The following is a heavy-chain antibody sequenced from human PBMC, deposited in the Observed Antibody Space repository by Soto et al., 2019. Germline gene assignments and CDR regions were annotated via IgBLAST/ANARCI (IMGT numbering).Heavy chain of an antibody. CDR1: GFNFISSA. Sequence: GASVKVSCKASGFNFISSAVQWVRQARGQRPEWIGWIVVGSGNTKYAQKFQERVTITRDMSTSTAYMELRSLSSEDTALYYCAAAYSGRYFNVLDFWGQGTLVTVSS. V-gene: IGHV1-58*01. D-gene: IGHD1-26*01. CDR3: AAAYSGRYFNVLDF. CDR2: IVVGSGNT. J-gene: IGHJ4*02.